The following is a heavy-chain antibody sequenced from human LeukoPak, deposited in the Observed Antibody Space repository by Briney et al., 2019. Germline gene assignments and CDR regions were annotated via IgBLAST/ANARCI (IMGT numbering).Heavy chain of an antibody. V-gene: IGHV3-23*03. CDR1: GLTFSSYA. D-gene: IGHD2-21*02. CDR3: AKALSAYCGGGCYYFDY. CDR2: IYSGGST. Sequence: GGSLRLSCAASGLTFSSYAMSWVRQAPGKGLEWVSVIYSGGSTYYADSVKGRFTISRDNSKNTLYLQMNSLRAEDTAIYYCAKALSAYCGGGCYYFDYWGQGTLVSVSS. J-gene: IGHJ4*02.